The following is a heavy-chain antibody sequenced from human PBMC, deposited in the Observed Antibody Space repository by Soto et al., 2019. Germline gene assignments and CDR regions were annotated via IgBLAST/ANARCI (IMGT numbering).Heavy chain of an antibody. CDR3: AKYRAGDSYVAARSGLDY. D-gene: IGHD3-3*01. Sequence: LRLSCAASGFTFFSYGMHWVRQAPGKGLEWVAVISYDGSTKYYGDSVKGRFTISRDKSKNTLYLQMNSLRADDTAVYYCAKYRAGDSYVAARSGLDYWGQGTLVTVSS. CDR1: GFTFFSYG. CDR2: ISYDGSTK. V-gene: IGHV3-30*18. J-gene: IGHJ4*02.